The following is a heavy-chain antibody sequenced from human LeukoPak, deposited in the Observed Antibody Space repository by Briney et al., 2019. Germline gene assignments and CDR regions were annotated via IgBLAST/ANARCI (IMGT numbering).Heavy chain of an antibody. D-gene: IGHD6-13*01. CDR1: GGSFSGYY. CDR2: INHSGST. V-gene: IGHV4-34*01. CDR3: ARGRRLLAAAGVKEFDY. Sequence: PSETLSPTCAVYGGSFSGYYWSWIRQPPGKGLEWIGEINHSGSTNYNPSLKSRVTISVDTSKNQFSLKLSSVTAADTAVYYCARGRRLLAAAGVKEFDYWGQGTLVTVSS. J-gene: IGHJ4*02.